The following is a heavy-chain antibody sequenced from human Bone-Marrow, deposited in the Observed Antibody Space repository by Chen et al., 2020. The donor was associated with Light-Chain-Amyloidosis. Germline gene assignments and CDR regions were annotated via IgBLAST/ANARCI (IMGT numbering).Heavy chain of an antibody. J-gene: IGHJ3*02. V-gene: IGHV3-23*04. Sequence: EVQVVESGGGLLQRGGSLRLSCAASGFAFSSYAMSGVRQAPGRGLEVVSALRGIGDRSYSGDSVKARLTISRDKSKNALLLQMNSLSAEDTAVYYCAKDISYDDILPGCPADAFDIWGQGTMVTVSS. CDR1: GFAFSSYA. CDR2: LRGIGDRS. CDR3: AKDISYDDILPGCPADAFDI. D-gene: IGHD3-9*01.